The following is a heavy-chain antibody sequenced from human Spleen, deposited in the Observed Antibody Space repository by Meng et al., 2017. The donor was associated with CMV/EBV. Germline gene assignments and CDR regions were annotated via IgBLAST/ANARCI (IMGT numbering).Heavy chain of an antibody. CDR1: GYTFISYG. D-gene: IGHD3-16*02. Sequence: ASVKVSCKASGYTFISYGINWVRQAPGQGLEWMGWISAYNGNTNYAQKLQGRVTLITDTSTSTAYMELRSPRSDDTAVYYCSRRGLSSYYYGMDVWGQGTTVTVSS. CDR2: ISAYNGNT. J-gene: IGHJ6*02. V-gene: IGHV1-18*01. CDR3: SRRGLSSYYYGMDV.